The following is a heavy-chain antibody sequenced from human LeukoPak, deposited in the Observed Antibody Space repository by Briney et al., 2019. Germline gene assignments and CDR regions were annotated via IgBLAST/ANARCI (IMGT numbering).Heavy chain of an antibody. V-gene: IGHV4-59*01. CDR2: ISYSGST. J-gene: IGHJ3*01. CDR3: ARGPYV. CDR1: GGSFSGYY. Sequence: SETLSLTCAVYGGSFSGYYWSWIRQPPGKGLEWIGFISYSGSTNYNPSLKSRITISVDMSKNQFSLKVRSVTAADTAVYYCARGPYVWGQGTMVTVSS.